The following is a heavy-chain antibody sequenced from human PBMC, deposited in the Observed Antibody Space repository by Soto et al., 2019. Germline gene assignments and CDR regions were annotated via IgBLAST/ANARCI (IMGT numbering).Heavy chain of an antibody. D-gene: IGHD1-1*01. J-gene: IGHJ3*01. CDR1: GFKFENYA. CDR2: TGHDGKSA. V-gene: IGHV3-30*04. Sequence: QVQVVESGGGVVQPGRSLRLSCETSGFKFENYAMHWVRQAPGKGLEWVAVTGHDGKSAYYADDVKGRFTISRDNSNGTLQLHMSALRVEDTALYHCVVGTRTAVGDAYDVWGQGTLVSVS. CDR3: VVGTRTAVGDAYDV.